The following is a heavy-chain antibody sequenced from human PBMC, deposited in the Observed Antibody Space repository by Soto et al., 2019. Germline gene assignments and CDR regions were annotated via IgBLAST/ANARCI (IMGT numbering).Heavy chain of an antibody. J-gene: IGHJ4*02. CDR2: IYWHDDK. D-gene: IGHD2-15*01. V-gene: IGHV2-5*01. CDR1: GFSFSTGAVG. CDR3: AHVYLAASGTPYYFDH. Sequence: QITLTESGPTLVKPTQTLTLTCTFSGFSFSTGAVGVGWIRQPPGKALEFLALIYWHDDKRDRPSLKNKITITTDTSRNQVVLTMPDLDPEDPATYYCAHVYLAASGTPYYFDHWGQGTLVTVSS.